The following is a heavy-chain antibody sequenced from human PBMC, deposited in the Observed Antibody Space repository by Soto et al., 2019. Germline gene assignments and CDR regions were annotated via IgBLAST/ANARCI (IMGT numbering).Heavy chain of an antibody. CDR1: GGSISSGGYY. CDR2: IYYSGST. V-gene: IGHV4-31*03. Sequence: SETLSLTCTVSGGSISSGGYYWSWIRQHPGKGLEWIGYIYYSGSTYYNPSLKSRVSISVDTSKNQFSLKLRSVTAADTAVYYCERDSELWSMDYWGQGTLVTVSS. D-gene: IGHD5-18*01. J-gene: IGHJ4*02. CDR3: ERDSELWSMDY.